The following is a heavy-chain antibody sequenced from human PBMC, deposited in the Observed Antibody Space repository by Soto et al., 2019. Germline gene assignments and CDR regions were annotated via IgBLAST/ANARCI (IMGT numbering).Heavy chain of an antibody. CDR2: IHYSGRT. Sequence: QVQLQESGPGLVKPSQTLSLTCTVSGGSISSGGYYWSWIRQHPGEGLEWIGNIHYSGRTYYTPSRQSRVTISVDTSKNQFSLTLTSVTAADTAVYYCARDREASDSSGCIDFWGQGTLVTVSS. CDR1: GGSISSGGYY. CDR3: ARDREASDSSGCIDF. V-gene: IGHV4-31*03. D-gene: IGHD3-22*01. J-gene: IGHJ4*02.